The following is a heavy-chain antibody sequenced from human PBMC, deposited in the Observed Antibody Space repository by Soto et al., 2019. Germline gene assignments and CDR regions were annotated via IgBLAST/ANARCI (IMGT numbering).Heavy chain of an antibody. CDR3: FIDFPLPLRRFDP. CDR1: GDSITSGHYY. V-gene: IGHV4-31*03. J-gene: IGHJ5*02. Sequence: TLSLTCTVSGDSITSGHYYWSWLRQHPGRGLEWIGDIHYNGRTNFNPSLESRITMSLDTSKNQLSLNLISVTDADMAVYYCFIDFPLPLRRFDPWCQGILVTVS. CDR2: IHYNGRT. D-gene: IGHD3-3*01.